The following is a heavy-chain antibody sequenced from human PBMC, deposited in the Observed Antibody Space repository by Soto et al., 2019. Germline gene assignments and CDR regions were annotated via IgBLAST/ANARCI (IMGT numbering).Heavy chain of an antibody. CDR1: GFTFSSYG. D-gene: IGHD6-19*01. Sequence: GGSLRLSCAASGFTFSSYGMHWVRQAPGKGLEWVAVISYDGSNKYYADSVKGRFTISRDNSKNTLYLQMNSLRAEDTAVYYCAKDGAGSGWYGNYYYYYYMDVWGKGTTVTVSS. CDR3: AKDGAGSGWYGNYYYYYYMDV. CDR2: ISYDGSNK. J-gene: IGHJ6*03. V-gene: IGHV3-30*18.